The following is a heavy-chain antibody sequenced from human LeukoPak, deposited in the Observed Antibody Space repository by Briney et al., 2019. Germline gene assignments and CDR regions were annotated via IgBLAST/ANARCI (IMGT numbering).Heavy chain of an antibody. Sequence: PGGSLRLSCAASGFTFSDYYMSWIHQAPGKGLESLSYISGSGSDISYADSANGRFTVSRDNAKKSLYLQMNSLRPEDTAMYYCSRGPRRLDYWGQGTLVTVSS. CDR2: ISGSGSDI. CDR1: GFTFSDYY. V-gene: IGHV3-11*01. J-gene: IGHJ4*02. CDR3: SRGPRRLDY.